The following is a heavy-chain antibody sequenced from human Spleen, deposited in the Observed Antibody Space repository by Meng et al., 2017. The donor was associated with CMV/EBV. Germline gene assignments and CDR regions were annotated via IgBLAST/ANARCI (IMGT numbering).Heavy chain of an antibody. CDR3: AKGGRDKYSYANFDY. CDR1: GFTFSSYA. V-gene: IGHV3-23*01. CDR2: ISGSGYAST. J-gene: IGHJ4*02. Sequence: GESLKISCVASGFTFSSYAMSWVRQAPEKGLEWVSTISGSGYASTYYADSVEGRFTISRDSSKNTLFLQMSSLRADDTAVYYCAKGGRDKYSYANFDYWGQGTLVTVSS. D-gene: IGHD5-18*01.